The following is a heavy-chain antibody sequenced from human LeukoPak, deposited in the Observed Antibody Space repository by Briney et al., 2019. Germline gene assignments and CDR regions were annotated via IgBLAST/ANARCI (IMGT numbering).Heavy chain of an antibody. CDR2: IYSGGST. V-gene: IGHV3-53*04. CDR3: ARGSVLDAFDI. J-gene: IGHJ3*02. CDR1: GFTVSSNY. Sequence: GGSLRLSCAASGFTVSSNYMSWVRQAPGKGLEWVSVIYSGGSTYYADSVKGRFTFFRHNSKNTLYLQMNSLRPEDTAVYYCARGSVLDAFDIWGQGTMVTVSS.